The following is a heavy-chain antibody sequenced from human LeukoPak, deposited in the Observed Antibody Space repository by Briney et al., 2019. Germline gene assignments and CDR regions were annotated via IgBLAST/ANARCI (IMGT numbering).Heavy chain of an antibody. CDR1: GGSFSRYY. CDR2: IHYSGST. Sequence: SETLSLTCTVSGGSFSRYYWSWIRQPPGKGLEWIGYIHYSGSTNYSPSLKSRVTISMDTSKNQFSLRLSSVTALDTAVYYCARVSGATITTYYSMDVWGQGTTVTVS. D-gene: IGHD5-12*01. J-gene: IGHJ6*02. CDR3: ARVSGATITTYYSMDV. V-gene: IGHV4-59*01.